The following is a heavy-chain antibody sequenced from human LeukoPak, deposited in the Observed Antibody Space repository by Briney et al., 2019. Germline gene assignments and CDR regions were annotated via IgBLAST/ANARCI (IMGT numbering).Heavy chain of an antibody. J-gene: IGHJ4*02. CDR2: IYYSGST. CDR3: ARLFHPALSGNYPFDY. Sequence: SETLSLTCTVSGGSINSYYWSWIRQPPGKGLEWTAYIYYSGSTSYNPSLKSRVTISVDTSKNQFSLKLNSVTAADTAMYYCARLFHPALSGNYPFDYWGQGTLVTVSS. D-gene: IGHD1-26*01. CDR1: GGSINSYY. V-gene: IGHV4-59*01.